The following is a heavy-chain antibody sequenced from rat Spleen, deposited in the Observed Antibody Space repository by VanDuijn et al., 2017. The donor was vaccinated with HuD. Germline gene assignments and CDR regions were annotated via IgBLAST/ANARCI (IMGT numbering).Heavy chain of an antibody. Sequence: EVQLVESGGGLVQPGRSLKLSCAASGFTFSNYYMAWVRQAPTKGLEWVAYISAGGGSTYYRDSVKGRFTISRDNAKSTLYLQMDSLRSEDTATDSGTTVTEGRVELFAYWGQGTLVTVSS. CDR3: TTVTEGRVELFAY. V-gene: IGHV5-27*01. CDR1: GFTFSNYY. J-gene: IGHJ3*01. D-gene: IGHD1-11*01. CDR2: ISAGGGST.